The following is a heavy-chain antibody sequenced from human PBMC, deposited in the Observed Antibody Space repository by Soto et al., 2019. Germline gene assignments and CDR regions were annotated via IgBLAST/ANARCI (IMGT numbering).Heavy chain of an antibody. CDR1: GGTFSSSA. Sequence: QVQLVQSGAEVKKPGSSVKVSCKASGGTFSSSAISWVRQAPGQGLEWMGGIIPIFGTANYAQKFQGRVTITAAESTSPAYMELSGLRSEDTAVYCCAGQGNHGSTYYYGMDVWGQGTTVTVSS. D-gene: IGHD6-13*01. CDR3: AGQGNHGSTYYYGMDV. CDR2: IIPIFGTA. V-gene: IGHV1-69*12. J-gene: IGHJ6*02.